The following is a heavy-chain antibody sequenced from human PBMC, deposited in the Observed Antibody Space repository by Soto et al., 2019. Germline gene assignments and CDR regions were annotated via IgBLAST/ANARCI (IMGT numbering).Heavy chain of an antibody. CDR2: INPDNGNT. CDR3: ARGIATGQLDP. Sequence: SVKVSCKASGYTFTRYTMNWVRQAPGQRLEWMGWINPDNGNTKSSQKFQDRVIITRDTSASTAYMDLSSLRSEDTAVYYCARGIATGQLDPWGQGTLVTVSS. D-gene: IGHD2-15*01. CDR1: GYTFTRYT. V-gene: IGHV1-3*01. J-gene: IGHJ5*02.